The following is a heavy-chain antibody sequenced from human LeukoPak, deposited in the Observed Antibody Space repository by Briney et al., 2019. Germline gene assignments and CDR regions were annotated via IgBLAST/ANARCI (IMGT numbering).Heavy chain of an antibody. CDR3: ARDRRGSSGYYYPLGY. Sequence: ASVKVSCKASGYTFTSYYMHWVRLAPGQGLEWMGIINPSGGSTSYAQKFQGRVTMTRDTSTSTVYMELSSLRSEDTAVYYCARDRRGSSGYYYPLGYWGQGTLVTVSS. CDR1: GYTFTSYY. D-gene: IGHD3-22*01. V-gene: IGHV1-46*01. CDR2: INPSGGST. J-gene: IGHJ4*02.